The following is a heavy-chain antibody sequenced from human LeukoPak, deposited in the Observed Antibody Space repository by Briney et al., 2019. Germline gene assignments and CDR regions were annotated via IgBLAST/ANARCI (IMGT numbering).Heavy chain of an antibody. J-gene: IGHJ6*02. Sequence: PSETLSLTCTVSGGSISSGGYYWSWIRQHPGKGLEWIGYIYYSGSTYYNPSLKSRVTISVDTSKNQFSLKLSSVTAADTAVYYCARTVAPDIVVVPAAIPHYYYYGMDVWGQGTTVTVSS. CDR3: ARTVAPDIVVVPAAIPHYYYYGMDV. CDR2: IYYSGST. D-gene: IGHD2-2*02. CDR1: GGSISSGGYY. V-gene: IGHV4-31*03.